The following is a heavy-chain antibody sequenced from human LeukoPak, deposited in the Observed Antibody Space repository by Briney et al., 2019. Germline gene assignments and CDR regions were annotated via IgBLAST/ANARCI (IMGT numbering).Heavy chain of an antibody. Sequence: SVKVSCKASGGTFSSYAISWVRQAPGQGLEWMGGIIPTFGTANYAQKFQGRVTITTDESTSTAYMELSSLRSEDTAVYYCARAHLVIPHEYDYGDRLGNGNYFDYWGQGTLVTVSS. V-gene: IGHV1-69*05. CDR3: ARAHLVIPHEYDYGDRLGNGNYFDY. CDR1: GGTFSSYA. D-gene: IGHD4-17*01. CDR2: IIPTFGTA. J-gene: IGHJ4*02.